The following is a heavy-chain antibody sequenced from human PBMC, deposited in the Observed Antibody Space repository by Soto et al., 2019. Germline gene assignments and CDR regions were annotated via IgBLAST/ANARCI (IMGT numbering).Heavy chain of an antibody. Sequence: ASVKVSCKASGYNFTSYIMHWVRQAPGQRLEWMGWINAGNGNTKYSQKVQGRVTITRDTSATTAYMELSSLRSEDTAVCYCARGSEKTSFDFWSGLNDFDYWGQGTPVTVSS. D-gene: IGHD3-3*01. V-gene: IGHV1-3*01. CDR2: INAGNGNT. J-gene: IGHJ4*02. CDR1: GYNFTSYI. CDR3: ARGSEKTSFDFWSGLNDFDY.